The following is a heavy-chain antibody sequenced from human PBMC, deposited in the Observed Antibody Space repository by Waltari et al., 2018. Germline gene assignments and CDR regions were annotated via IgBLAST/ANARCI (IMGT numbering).Heavy chain of an antibody. CDR2: NNHSGST. D-gene: IGHD1-26*01. V-gene: IGHV4-34*01. CDR3: ARVPSGSYHDY. Sequence: QVQLQQWGAGLLKPSETLSLTCAVYGGSFRGYYWSWTRQPPGKGLAGIGENNHSGSTNYNPSLRSRGTISVDTSKNQFSLKLSAVTAADTAVYYCARVPSGSYHDYWGQGTLVTVSS. CDR1: GGSFRGYY. J-gene: IGHJ4*02.